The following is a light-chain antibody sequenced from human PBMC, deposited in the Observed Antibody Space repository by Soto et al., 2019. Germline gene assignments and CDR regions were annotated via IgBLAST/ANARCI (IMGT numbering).Light chain of an antibody. CDR1: SSDVGSYNF. V-gene: IGLV2-14*02. CDR2: EGT. Sequence: QSALTQPASVSGSPGQSITISCTGTSSDVGSYNFVSWYQQYPGKVPKLMIYEGTKRPSGVSNRFSGSKSDNTASLTISGLQAEDEADYYCVSHISVAYRSIYVFGTGTKVTVL. CDR3: VSHISVAYRSIYV. J-gene: IGLJ1*01.